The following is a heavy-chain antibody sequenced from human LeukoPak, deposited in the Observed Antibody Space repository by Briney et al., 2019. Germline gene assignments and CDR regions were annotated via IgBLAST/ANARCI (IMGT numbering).Heavy chain of an antibody. J-gene: IGHJ6*03. D-gene: IGHD2-15*01. CDR3: ARVLEGSVVAALRSHYYYYMDV. CDR1: GGSISSGSYY. CDR2: IYTSGST. Sequence: SETLSLTCTVSGGSISSGSYYWSWIRQPAGKGLEWIGRIYTSGSTNYNPSLKSRVTISVDTSKNQFSLKLSSVTAADTAVYYCARVLEGSVVAALRSHYYYYMDVWGKGTTVTVSS. V-gene: IGHV4-61*02.